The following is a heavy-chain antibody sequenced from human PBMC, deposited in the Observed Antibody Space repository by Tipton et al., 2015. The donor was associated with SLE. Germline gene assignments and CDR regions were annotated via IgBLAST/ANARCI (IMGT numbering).Heavy chain of an antibody. D-gene: IGHD3-22*01. CDR3: ARGLNYYDSSGYSQFDY. Sequence: TLSLTCTVSGGSISSGSYYWSWIRQPAGKGLEWIGYIYTSGNTNYNPSLKSRVTISVDTSKNQFSLKLSSVTAADTAVYYCARGLNYYDSSGYSQFDYWGQGTLVTVSS. CDR1: GGSISSGSYY. CDR2: IYTSGNT. V-gene: IGHV4-61*09. J-gene: IGHJ4*02.